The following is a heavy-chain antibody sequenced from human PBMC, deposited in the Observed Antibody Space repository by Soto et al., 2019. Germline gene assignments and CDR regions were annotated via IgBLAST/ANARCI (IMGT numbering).Heavy chain of an antibody. CDR3: ARWWSGSRQGFDP. J-gene: IGHJ5*02. V-gene: IGHV4-31*03. CDR2: IYYSGST. D-gene: IGHD3-3*01. CDR1: GGSISSGDYY. Sequence: QVQLQESGPGLVKPSQTLSLTCTVSGGSISSGDYYWSWIRQHPGKGLEWIGYIYYSGSTYYNPSLKSGVTISGDTSNNQFSLKLSSVTAADTAVYYCARWWSGSRQGFDPWGQGTLVTVSS.